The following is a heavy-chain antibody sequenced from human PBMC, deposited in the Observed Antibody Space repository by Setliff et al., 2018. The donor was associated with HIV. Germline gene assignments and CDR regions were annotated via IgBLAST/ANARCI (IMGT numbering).Heavy chain of an antibody. V-gene: IGHV1-24*01. Sequence: ASVKVSCKVSGYTPTELSIHWVRQAPGKGLEWMGGFDPEDGGTIHAQKFQGRATMTEDTSTDTAYMELRSLRSEDTAVYYCARDLAAAGAFDIWGQGTMVTVSS. CDR2: FDPEDGGT. CDR3: ARDLAAAGAFDI. D-gene: IGHD6-13*01. CDR1: GYTPTELS. J-gene: IGHJ3*02.